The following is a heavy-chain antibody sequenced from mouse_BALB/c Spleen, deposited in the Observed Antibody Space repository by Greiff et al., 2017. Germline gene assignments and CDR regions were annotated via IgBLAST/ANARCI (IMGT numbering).Heavy chain of an antibody. CDR1: GFNIKDTY. V-gene: IGHV14-3*02. CDR2: IDPANGNT. Sequence: DVKLQESGAELVKPGASVKLSCTASGFNIKDTYMHWVKQRPEQGLEWIGRIDPANGNTKYDPKFQGKATITADTSSNTAYLQLSSLTSEDTAVYYCARSAGEGYWGQGTTLTVSS. CDR3: ARSAGEGY. J-gene: IGHJ2*01.